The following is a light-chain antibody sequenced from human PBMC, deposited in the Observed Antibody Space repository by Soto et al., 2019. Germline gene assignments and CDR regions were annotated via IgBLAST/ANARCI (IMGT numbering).Light chain of an antibody. J-gene: IGKJ5*01. CDR1: QSISSS. Sequence: DIQMTQSPSSVSASVGDRVTITCRASQSISSSLAWYQQKPGTVPKLLIYAASSLQSGVPSRFSGSGAGTEFTLSITSLQPEDFGTYYCQQGDSFPITFGQETRLEIK. V-gene: IGKV1-12*01. CDR2: AAS. CDR3: QQGDSFPIT.